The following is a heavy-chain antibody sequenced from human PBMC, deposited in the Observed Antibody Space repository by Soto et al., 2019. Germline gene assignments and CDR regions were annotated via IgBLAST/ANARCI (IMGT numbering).Heavy chain of an antibody. CDR3: AKDSPVGDY. V-gene: IGHV3-30*18. D-gene: IGHD1-26*01. J-gene: IGHJ4*02. Sequence: RISCAASGFTFSNFGMHWVRQAPGKGLEWVAVISYDGSNKYYTDSVKGRFTISRDDSKNTLSLQMNSLRTEDTAVYYCAKDSPVGDYWGQGTLVTVSS. CDR2: ISYDGSNK. CDR1: GFTFSNFG.